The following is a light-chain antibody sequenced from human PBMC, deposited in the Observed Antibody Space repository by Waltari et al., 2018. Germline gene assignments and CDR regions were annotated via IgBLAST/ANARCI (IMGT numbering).Light chain of an antibody. V-gene: IGKV3-11*01. Sequence: EIVLTQSPDILSLSPGATATLSCRASQSVSNYLAWYQQKLGQAPRLLIYDASTRAPGIPARFSGSGSGTDFTLTISGLEPEDFAVYFCQQRFNWPPLTFGGGTKVEIK. CDR1: QSVSNY. CDR2: DAS. CDR3: QQRFNWPPLT. J-gene: IGKJ4*01.